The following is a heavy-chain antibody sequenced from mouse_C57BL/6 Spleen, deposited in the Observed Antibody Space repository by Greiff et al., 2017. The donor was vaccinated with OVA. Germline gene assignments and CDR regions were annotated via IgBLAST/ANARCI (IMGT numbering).Heavy chain of an antibody. Sequence: QVQLKESGAELVKPGASVKLSCKASGYTFTEYTIHWVKQRSGQGLEWIGWFYPGSGSIKYNEKFKDKATLTADKSSSTVYMELSRLTSEDSAVYFCARHEREYDYDAGNAMDYWGQGTSVTVSS. CDR3: ARHEREYDYDAGNAMDY. V-gene: IGHV1-62-2*01. CDR1: GYTFTEYT. J-gene: IGHJ4*01. D-gene: IGHD2-4*01. CDR2: FYPGSGSI.